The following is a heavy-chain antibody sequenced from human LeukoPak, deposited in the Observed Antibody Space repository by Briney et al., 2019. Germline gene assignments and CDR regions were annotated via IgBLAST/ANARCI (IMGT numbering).Heavy chain of an antibody. CDR1: GYTFTDYY. Sequence: ASVKVSCKASGYTFTDYYINWVRQAPGQGLEWMGWINPNSGGTNYAQKFQGRVTMTRNTSINTAYMELSRLRSDDTAVYYCARGLRGSPAFDYWGQGTLVTVSS. CDR2: INPNSGGT. J-gene: IGHJ4*02. D-gene: IGHD2-2*01. V-gene: IGHV1-2*02. CDR3: ARGLRGSPAFDY.